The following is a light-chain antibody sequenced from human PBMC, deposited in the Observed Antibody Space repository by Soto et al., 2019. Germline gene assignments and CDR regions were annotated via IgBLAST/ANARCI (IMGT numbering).Light chain of an antibody. CDR3: QQYGSSSWT. V-gene: IGKV3-20*01. Sequence: VLTQSQSTLSLSPWEVGTLSFRASQSVSSSYLAWYQQKPGQAPRLLIYGASSRATGIPDRFSGSGSGTDFTLTISRLEPEDFAVYYCQQYGSSSWTFGNGTKVDI. CDR1: QSVSSSY. J-gene: IGKJ1*01. CDR2: GAS.